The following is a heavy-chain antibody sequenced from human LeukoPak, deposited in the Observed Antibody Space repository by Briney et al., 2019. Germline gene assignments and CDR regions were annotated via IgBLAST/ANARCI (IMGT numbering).Heavy chain of an antibody. CDR3: ARIGGAFAFDY. J-gene: IGHJ4*02. CDR1: LGSLRSYL. D-gene: IGHD2-21*01. Sequence: SESLSLTRTVSLGSLRSYLWNWVRQPPWRGREWIGYIYSSRSTNYHPSLKSRVTTSVDTSKNQFSLKLSSVTAADTAVYYCARIGGAFAFDYWGQGTLVTVSS. V-gene: IGHV4-59*01. CDR2: IYSSRST.